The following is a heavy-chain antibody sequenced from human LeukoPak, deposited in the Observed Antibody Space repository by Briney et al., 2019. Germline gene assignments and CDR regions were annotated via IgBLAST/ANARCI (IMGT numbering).Heavy chain of an antibody. Sequence: GGSLRLSCAASGFTFSNYDMHWVRQATGKGLEWVSAIDTGGDTYYPGSVKGRFSISRENAKNSLYLQMNSLRAGDTAVYYCVRESSHRDGYNHLDYWGQGTLVTVSS. CDR3: VRESSHRDGYNHLDY. CDR1: GFTFSNYD. J-gene: IGHJ4*02. CDR2: IDTGGDT. V-gene: IGHV3-13*04. D-gene: IGHD5-24*01.